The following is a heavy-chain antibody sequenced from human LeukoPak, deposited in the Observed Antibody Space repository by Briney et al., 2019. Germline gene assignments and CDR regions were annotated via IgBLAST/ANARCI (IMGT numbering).Heavy chain of an antibody. CDR2: IYTTGST. CDR1: GGSISIGTYY. D-gene: IGHD2-15*01. J-gene: IGHJ4*02. Sequence: RSSQTLSLTCTVSGGSISIGTYYWSWIRQPAGKGLEWIGRIYTTGSTNYNPSLKSRVTISVDTSKNQFSLKLSSVTAADTAVYYCARGGDIDYFDYWGRGTLVTVSS. V-gene: IGHV4-61*02. CDR3: ARGGDIDYFDY.